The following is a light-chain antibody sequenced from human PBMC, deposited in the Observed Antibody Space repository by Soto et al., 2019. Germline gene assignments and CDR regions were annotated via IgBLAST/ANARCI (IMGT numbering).Light chain of an antibody. V-gene: IGKV1-9*01. CDR2: EAS. CDR3: RQFNNYPS. J-gene: IGKJ4*01. CDR1: QDISND. Sequence: DIQMTQSPSSLSPSVGDRVTITFRASQDISNDLVWYQQKPGKAPKPLIYEASTLQSGVPSRFSGSGSGTEFTLTISSLQPEDFATYYCRQFNNYPSFGGGTKVDIK.